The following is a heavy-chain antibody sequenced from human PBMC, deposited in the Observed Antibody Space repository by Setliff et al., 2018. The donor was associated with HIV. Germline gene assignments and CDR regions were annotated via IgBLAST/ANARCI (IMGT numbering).Heavy chain of an antibody. CDR2: IYHSGST. V-gene: IGHV4-30-4*08. CDR1: GGSISSGDYY. D-gene: IGHD3-9*01. Sequence: SETLSLTCSVSGGSISSGDYYWGWIRQPPGKGLEWIGYIYHSGSTYYNPSLKSPVTISVDTSKNQFSLKLSFVTAADTAVYYCARSLRYFDWSLRRPSHDAFDFWGQGTMGTVSS. J-gene: IGHJ3*01. CDR3: ARSLRYFDWSLRRPSHDAFDF.